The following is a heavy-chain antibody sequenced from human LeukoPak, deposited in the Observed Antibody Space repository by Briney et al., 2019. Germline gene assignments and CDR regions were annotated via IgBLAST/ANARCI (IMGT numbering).Heavy chain of an antibody. D-gene: IGHD6-13*01. V-gene: IGHV4-4*07. CDR2: IYSSGST. CDR1: GSSISSYY. CDR3: ARGTTAAAGIFDC. J-gene: IGHJ4*02. Sequence: SETLSLTCSVSGSSISSYYWSWVRQPAGKGLEWIGRIYSSGSTNYNPSLNSRVTMSVDTSNNQFSLRLTSVTAAGTAVYYCARGTTAAAGIFDCWGQGTLVTVSS.